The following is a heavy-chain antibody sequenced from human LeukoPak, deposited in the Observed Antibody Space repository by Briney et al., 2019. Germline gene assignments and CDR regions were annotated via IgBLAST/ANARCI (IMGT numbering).Heavy chain of an antibody. CDR2: IYYSGST. V-gene: IGHV4-39*01. J-gene: IGHJ5*02. Sequence: SETLSLTCTVSGGSISSSSYYWGWIRQPPGNGLEWIGSIYYSGSTYYNPSLKSRVTISVDTSKNQFSLKLSSVTAADTAVYYCAKGAGGFSYYNWFDPWGQGTLVTVSS. CDR3: AKGAGGFSYYNWFDP. CDR1: GGSISSSSYY. D-gene: IGHD5-18*01.